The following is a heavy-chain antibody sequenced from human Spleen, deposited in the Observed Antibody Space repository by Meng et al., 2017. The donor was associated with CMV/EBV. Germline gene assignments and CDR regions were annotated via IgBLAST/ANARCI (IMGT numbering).Heavy chain of an antibody. Sequence: VDGGGFSGYYWSWMRQPPGKGLEGSGEINHSGTTNYNPSLKSRVTMSVDTSKNTCSLKLSFGTAADTAAYNCARAGIIAVAGSGFDPWGQGTLVTVSS. CDR3: ARAGIIAVAGSGFDP. J-gene: IGHJ5*02. D-gene: IGHD6-19*01. V-gene: IGHV4-34*01. CDR2: INHSGTT. CDR1: GGGFSGYY.